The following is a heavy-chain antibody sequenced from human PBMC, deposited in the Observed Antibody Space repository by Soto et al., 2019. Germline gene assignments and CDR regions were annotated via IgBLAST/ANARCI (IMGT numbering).Heavy chain of an antibody. D-gene: IGHD5-18*01. CDR2: ISGSGGST. V-gene: IGHV3-23*01. Sequence: AASGFTFSSYAMSWVRQAPGKGLEWVSAISGSGGSTYYADSVKGRFTISRDNSKNTLYLQMNSLRAEDTAVYYCAKDPLLKWIQLWWGMDVWGQGTTVTVSS. J-gene: IGHJ6*02. CDR3: AKDPLLKWIQLWWGMDV. CDR1: GFTFSSYA.